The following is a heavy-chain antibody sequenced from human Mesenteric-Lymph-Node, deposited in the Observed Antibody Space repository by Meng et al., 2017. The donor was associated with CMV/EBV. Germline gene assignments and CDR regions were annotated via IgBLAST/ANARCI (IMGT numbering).Heavy chain of an antibody. CDR1: GGTFSSYA. D-gene: IGHD6-6*01. CDR2: IIPIFGTA. CDR3: ARSYSSSSRVSGVYYYGMDV. V-gene: IGHV1-69*05. Sequence: SVKVSCKASGGTFSSYAISWVRQAPGQGLEWMGGIIPIFGTANYAQKFQGRVTITTDESTSTAYMELSSLRSEDTAVYYCARSYSSSSRVSGVYYYGMDVWGQGTTVTVSS. J-gene: IGHJ6*02.